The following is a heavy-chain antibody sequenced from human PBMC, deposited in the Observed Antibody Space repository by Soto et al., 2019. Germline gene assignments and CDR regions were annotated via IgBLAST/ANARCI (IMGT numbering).Heavy chain of an antibody. V-gene: IGHV3-21*01. Sequence: GGSLRLSCAASGFTFSSYSMNWVRQAPGKGLEWVSSISSSSSYIYYADSVKGRFTISRDNAKNSLYLKMNSLRDEDTAVYYCARRPDATIKDISYYYALDVWGQGTTVTVSS. CDR2: ISSSSSYI. D-gene: IGHD2-2*01. CDR1: GFTFSSYS. J-gene: IGHJ6*02. CDR3: ARRPDATIKDISYYYALDV.